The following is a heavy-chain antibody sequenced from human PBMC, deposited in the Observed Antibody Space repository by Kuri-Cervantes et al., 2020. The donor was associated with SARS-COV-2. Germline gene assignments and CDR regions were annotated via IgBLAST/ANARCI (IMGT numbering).Heavy chain of an antibody. CDR2: IRYDGSNK. J-gene: IGHJ4*02. CDR1: GFTFSSYG. CDR3: ARGSGYCSGGSCYSRSSSDY. V-gene: IGHV3-30*02. Sequence: GESLKISCAASGFTFSSYGMHWVRQAPGKGLEWVAFIRYDGSNKYYADSVKGRFTISRDNSKNTLYLQMNSLRAEDTAVYYCARGSGYCSGGSCYSRSSSDYWGQGTLVTVSS. D-gene: IGHD2-15*01.